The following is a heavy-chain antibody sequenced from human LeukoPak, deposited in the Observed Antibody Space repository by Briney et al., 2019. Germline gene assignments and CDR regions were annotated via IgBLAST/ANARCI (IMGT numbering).Heavy chain of an antibody. J-gene: IGHJ4*02. Sequence: PSETLSLTCTVSGGSISSSSYYWGWIRQPPGTGLEWIGSIYYSGSTYYNPSLKSRVTISVDTSKNQFSLKLSSVTAADTAVYYCASCRYFDWLLSPWFDYWGQGTLVTVSS. CDR1: GGSISSSSYY. V-gene: IGHV4-39*01. D-gene: IGHD3-9*01. CDR3: ASCRYFDWLLSPWFDY. CDR2: IYYSGST.